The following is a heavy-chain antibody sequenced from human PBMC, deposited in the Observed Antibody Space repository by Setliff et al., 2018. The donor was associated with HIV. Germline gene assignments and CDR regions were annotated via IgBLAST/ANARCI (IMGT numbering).Heavy chain of an antibody. J-gene: IGHJ4*02. D-gene: IGHD1-1*01. Sequence: PGGSLRLSCVASGFTFSTFAMHWVRQAPGKGLEWVACVRYDESNKYYAESVKDRFTISRDNSKNMVYLQMNSLRAEDTALYYCAKVKVPTTDLYFLDYWGQGTPVTVSS. CDR2: VRYDESNK. CDR3: AKVKVPTTDLYFLDY. CDR1: GFTFSTFA. V-gene: IGHV3-30*02.